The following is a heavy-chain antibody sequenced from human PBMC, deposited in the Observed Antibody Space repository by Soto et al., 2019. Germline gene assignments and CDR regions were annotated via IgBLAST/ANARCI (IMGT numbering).Heavy chain of an antibody. CDR3: AGRYCTNGVCYNNYYYIDV. V-gene: IGHV3-23*01. Sequence: EVQLLESGGGLVQPGGSLRLSCAASGFTFSTYAMSWVRQAPGKGLEWVSTITTSGCNTYYEDSVQGRFTISRDNSKNTLYLQMDSLRAEDTAVYYCAGRYCTNGVCYNNYYYIDVWGKGTTVTVSS. J-gene: IGHJ6*03. CDR1: GFTFSTYA. CDR2: ITTSGCNT. D-gene: IGHD2-8*01.